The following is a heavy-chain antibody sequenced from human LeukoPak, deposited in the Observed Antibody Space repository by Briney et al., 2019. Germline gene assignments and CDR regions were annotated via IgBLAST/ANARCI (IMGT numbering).Heavy chain of an antibody. CDR2: FDPEDGET. D-gene: IGHD6-6*01. CDR3: TREGRRVVSSYYYYGMDV. V-gene: IGHV1-24*01. J-gene: IGHJ6*02. Sequence: ASVKVSCKVSGYTLTELSMHWVQQAPGKGLEWMGGFDPEDGETIYAQKLQSRVTMTTDTSTSTAYMELRSLRSDDTAVYYCTREGRRVVSSYYYYGMDVWGQGTTVTVSS. CDR1: GYTLTELS.